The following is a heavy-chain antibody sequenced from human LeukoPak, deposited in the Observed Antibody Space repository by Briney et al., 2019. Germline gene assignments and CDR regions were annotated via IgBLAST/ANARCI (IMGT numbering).Heavy chain of an antibody. CDR1: GGSFSGHY. J-gene: IGHJ4*02. D-gene: IGHD6-13*01. CDR2: INHSGST. CDR3: ARAPAAAGTIDY. Sequence: PSETLCLTCAVYGGSFSGHYWSWIRQPPGKGLEWIGEINHSGSTNYNPSLKSRVTILVDTSQNQFSLKLTSVTAADTAVYFCARAPAAAGTIDYWGQGTLVTVSS. V-gene: IGHV4-34*01.